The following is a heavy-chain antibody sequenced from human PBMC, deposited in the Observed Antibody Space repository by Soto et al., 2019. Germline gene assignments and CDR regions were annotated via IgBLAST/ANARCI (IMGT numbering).Heavy chain of an antibody. Sequence: SETXSLTCAVSGVSISSTNWWTWVRQAPGKGLEWIGEMWPSGGTTYNPSLQNRVTISVDNSKNHLSLTLTSVTAADTAIYYCARCLHCSNGGRFDPWGQGALVTVSS. J-gene: IGHJ5*02. D-gene: IGHD2-8*01. V-gene: IGHV4-4*02. CDR3: ARCLHCSNGGRFDP. CDR1: GVSISSTNW. CDR2: MWPSGGT.